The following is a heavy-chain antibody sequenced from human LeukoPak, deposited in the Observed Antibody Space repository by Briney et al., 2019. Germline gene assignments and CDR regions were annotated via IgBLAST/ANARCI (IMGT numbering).Heavy chain of an antibody. V-gene: IGHV3-30*18. CDR1: GFTFSSYG. D-gene: IGHD5-18*01. CDR2: ISYDGSNK. Sequence: PGRSLRLSCAASGFTFSSYGLHWVSQAPGEGLEWVAVISYDGSNKYYADSVKGRFTISRDNSKNTLYLQMNSLRAEDTAVYYCAKDLWPFGYSYGYPNTGAYYYYYYGMDVWGQGTTVTVSS. J-gene: IGHJ6*02. CDR3: AKDLWPFGYSYGYPNTGAYYYYYYGMDV.